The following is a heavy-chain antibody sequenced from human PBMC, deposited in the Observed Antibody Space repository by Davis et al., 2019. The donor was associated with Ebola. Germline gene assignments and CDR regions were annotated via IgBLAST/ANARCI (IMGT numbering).Heavy chain of an antibody. CDR1: GYTFSSYG. J-gene: IGHJ6*02. CDR2: ISAYSGST. CDR3: ARDRIAARRDYYYYYGMDV. V-gene: IGHV1-18*01. Sequence: ASVKVSCKASGYTFSSYGISWVRQAPGQGLEWMGWISAYSGSTKYELKLQGRVTMTTDTSTSTAYMELRSLRSDDTAVYYCARDRIAARRDYYYYYGMDVWGQGTTVTVSS. D-gene: IGHD6-6*01.